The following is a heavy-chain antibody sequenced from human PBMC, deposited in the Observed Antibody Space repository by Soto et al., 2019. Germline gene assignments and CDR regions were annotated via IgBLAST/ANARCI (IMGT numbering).Heavy chain of an antibody. CDR3: AKDHLETTVTTPSY. J-gene: IGHJ4*02. V-gene: IGHV3-30*18. CDR2: ISYDGNNK. Sequence: QVQLVESGGGVVQPGRSLRISCAASGFTFSSYGMHWVRQAPGKGLEWVAVISYDGNNKYYADSVKGRFTISRDNFKNTLDLQMDRLRAEDTAMYYCAKDHLETTVTTPSYWGQGTLVTVSS. D-gene: IGHD4-17*01. CDR1: GFTFSSYG.